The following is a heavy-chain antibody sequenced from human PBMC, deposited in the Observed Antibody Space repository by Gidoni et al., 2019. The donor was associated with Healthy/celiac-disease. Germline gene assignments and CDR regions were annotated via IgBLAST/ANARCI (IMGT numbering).Heavy chain of an antibody. V-gene: IGHV4-34*01. CDR3: ARGGPSTLRWSGYWYFDL. J-gene: IGHJ2*01. Sequence: QVQLQQWGAGLLKPSETLSLTCAVYGGSFSGYYWSWIRQPPGKGLEWIGEINHSGSTNYNPSLKSRFTISVDTSKNQFSLKLSSVTAADTAVYYCARGGPSTLRWSGYWYFDLWGRGTLVTVSS. CDR1: GGSFSGYY. D-gene: IGHD4-17*01. CDR2: INHSGST.